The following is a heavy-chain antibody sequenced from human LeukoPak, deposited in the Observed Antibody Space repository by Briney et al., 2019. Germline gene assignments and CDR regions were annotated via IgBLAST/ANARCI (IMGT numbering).Heavy chain of an antibody. J-gene: IGHJ4*02. CDR1: GFTFSSYG. Sequence: GGSLRLSCAASGFTFSSYGMHWVRQAPGKGLEWVTFIRYDGSNKDYADSVKGRFTISRDNSKKMLYVQMNSLRDEDTAVYYCAIVTGGWYPNPNWGQGTLVTVSS. CDR3: AIVTGGWYPNPN. CDR2: IRYDGSNK. D-gene: IGHD3-16*01. V-gene: IGHV3-30*02.